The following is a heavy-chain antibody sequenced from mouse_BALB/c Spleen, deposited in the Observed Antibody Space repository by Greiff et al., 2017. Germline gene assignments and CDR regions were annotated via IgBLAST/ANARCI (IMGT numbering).Heavy chain of an antibody. CDR2: IYPGNVNT. J-gene: IGHJ4*01. CDR3: ARDRYDDYAMDY. CDR1: GYTFTSYY. D-gene: IGHD2-14*01. V-gene: IGHV1S56*01. Sequence: VQLVESGPELVKPGASVRISCKASGYTFTSYYIHWVKQRPGQGLEWIGWIYPGNVNTKYNEKFKGKATLTADKSSSTAYMQLSSLTSEDSAVYVCARDRYDDYAMDYWGQGTSVTVSS.